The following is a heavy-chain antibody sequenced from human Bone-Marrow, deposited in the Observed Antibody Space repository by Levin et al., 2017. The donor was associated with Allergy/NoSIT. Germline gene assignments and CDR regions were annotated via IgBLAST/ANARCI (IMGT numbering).Heavy chain of an antibody. CDR3: VKGIRVGVLGYFDY. D-gene: IGHD1-26*01. CDR2: IVWNSGSM. J-gene: IGHJ4*02. V-gene: IGHV3-9*01. CDR1: GFTFDDYP. Sequence: TGGSLRLSCAASGFTFDDYPMHWVRQAPGKGLEWVSGIVWNSGSMGYADSVKGRFTISRDNAKNYLYLQMNSLRVDDTALYYCVKGIRVGVLGYFDYWGQGTLVTVSS.